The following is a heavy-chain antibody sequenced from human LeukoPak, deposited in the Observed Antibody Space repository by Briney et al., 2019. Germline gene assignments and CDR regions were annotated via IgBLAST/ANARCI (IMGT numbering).Heavy chain of an antibody. CDR2: IKQDGSEK. V-gene: IGHV3-7*03. J-gene: IGHJ4*02. Sequence: ETLSLTCAVSGGSISSSNWWSWVRQAPGKGLEWVANIKQDGSEKYYVDSVKGRFTISRDNAKNSLYLQMNSLRAEDTAVYYCARVGRYFDLDYWGQGTLVTVSS. CDR1: GGSISSSNW. D-gene: IGHD3-9*01. CDR3: ARVGRYFDLDY.